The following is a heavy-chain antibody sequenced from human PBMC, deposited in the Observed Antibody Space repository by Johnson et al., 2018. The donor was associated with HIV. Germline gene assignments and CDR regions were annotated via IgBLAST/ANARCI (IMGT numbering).Heavy chain of an antibody. CDR2: ISYDGSNK. J-gene: IGHJ3*02. D-gene: IGHD1-26*01. CDR1: GFTFSSYA. Sequence: QVQLVESGGGVVQPGRSLRLSCAASGFTFSSYAMHWVRQAPGKGLEWVAVISYDGSNKYYADSVKGRFTISRDTSKNTLYLQMNSLRAGDTAVYYCARAGGWELTNAFDIWGQGTMVTVSS. CDR3: ARAGGWELTNAFDI. V-gene: IGHV3-30*04.